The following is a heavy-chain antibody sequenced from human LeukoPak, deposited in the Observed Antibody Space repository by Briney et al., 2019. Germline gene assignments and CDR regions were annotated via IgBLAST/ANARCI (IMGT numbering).Heavy chain of an antibody. V-gene: IGHV5-51*01. Sequence: GESLKISCKGSGYSFISYWIGWVRQMPGKGLEWRGIIYPGDSDTRYSPSFQGHVTISADQSISTAYLQWSSLKASDTAMYYCARGQRGYCSSTSCQRGGYYYYYYMDVWGKGTTVTVSS. CDR2: IYPGDSDT. D-gene: IGHD2-2*01. CDR3: ARGQRGYCSSTSCQRGGYYYYYYMDV. CDR1: GYSFISYW. J-gene: IGHJ6*03.